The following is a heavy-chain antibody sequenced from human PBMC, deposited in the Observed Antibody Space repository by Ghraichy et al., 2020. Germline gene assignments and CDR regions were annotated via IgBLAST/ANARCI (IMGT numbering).Heavy chain of an antibody. CDR2: ISGSGSGT. J-gene: IGHJ4*02. V-gene: IGHV3-23*01. Sequence: GGSLRLSCAASGFTFSNYAMSWVRQAPGNGLEWVSTISGSGSGTYYADSVKGRFTISRDSSKNTLYLQMNSLRAEDTAVYYCAKDSSGWCIDFWGQGTLVTVSS. D-gene: IGHD6-19*01. CDR3: AKDSSGWCIDF. CDR1: GFTFSNYA.